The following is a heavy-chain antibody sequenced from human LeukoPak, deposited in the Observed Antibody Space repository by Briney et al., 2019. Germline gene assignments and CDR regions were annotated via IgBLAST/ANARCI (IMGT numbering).Heavy chain of an antibody. CDR2: IHYSGIT. D-gene: IGHD2/OR15-2a*01. J-gene: IGHJ4*02. CDR3: ARNIRGYYFDY. Sequence: SETLSLTCAVYGGSFSGYYWSWIRQPPGKGLEWIGYIHYSGITNYNPSLKSRVTISVDTSKNQFSLKLSSVTAADTAVYYCARNIRGYYFDYWGQGTLVTVSS. V-gene: IGHV4-59*01. CDR1: GGSFSGYY.